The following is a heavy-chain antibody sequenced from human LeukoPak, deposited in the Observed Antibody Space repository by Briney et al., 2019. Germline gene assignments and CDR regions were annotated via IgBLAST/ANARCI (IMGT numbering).Heavy chain of an antibody. CDR2: ISSSSSYI. J-gene: IGHJ4*02. Sequence: PGGSLRLSCAASGFTFSYYTLNWVRQAPGKGLEWVSSISSSSSYIYYADSLKGRFTISRDNARNSLYLQMNSLRAEDTAVYYCAKAKHGYNWNDGLDYWGQGTLVTVSS. CDR1: GFTFSYYT. V-gene: IGHV3-21*01. D-gene: IGHD1-20*01. CDR3: AKAKHGYNWNDGLDY.